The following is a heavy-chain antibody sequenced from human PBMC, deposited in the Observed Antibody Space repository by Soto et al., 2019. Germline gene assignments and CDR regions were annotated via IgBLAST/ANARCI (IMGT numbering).Heavy chain of an antibody. CDR2: ISWNSGNM. CDR1: GFSFEDYA. Sequence: EVQLVESGGGLVQPGTSLRLSCAASGFSFEDYAMHWVRQAPGKGLEWVSGISWNSGNMGYADSVKGRFTISRDNAKNSLYLQMNSLRAEDTALYYCAKAIFGSDGMDVWGQGTTVTVSS. CDR3: AKAIFGSDGMDV. J-gene: IGHJ6*02. D-gene: IGHD3-3*01. V-gene: IGHV3-9*01.